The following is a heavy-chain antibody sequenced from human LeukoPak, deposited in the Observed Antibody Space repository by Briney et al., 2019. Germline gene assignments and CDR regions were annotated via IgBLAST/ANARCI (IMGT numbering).Heavy chain of an antibody. CDR1: GDTFTSYY. CDR2: ITPTGGST. CDR3: ARDRSLNLEGRYYFDF. Sequence: ASVKVSCKASGDTFTSYYMHWVRQAPGQGLEWMGVITPTGGSTSYAQKFQGRVTMTRDVSTNTVYMELSSLRSEDTAVYYCARDRSLNLEGRYYFDFWGQGTLVTVSS. J-gene: IGHJ4*02. D-gene: IGHD3-3*01. V-gene: IGHV1-46*01.